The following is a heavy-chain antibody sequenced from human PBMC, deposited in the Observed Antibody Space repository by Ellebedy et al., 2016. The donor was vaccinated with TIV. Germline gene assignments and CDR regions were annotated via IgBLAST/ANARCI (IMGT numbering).Heavy chain of an antibody. Sequence: SETLSHTCAVHGGSFSGYYWSWIRQPPGKGLEWIGEINHSGSTNYNPSLKSRVTMSVDTSKNQFSLKLISVTAADTAVFYCARRFCTGGSCHPDFDYWGQGTLVTVSS. CDR3: ARRFCTGGSCHPDFDY. J-gene: IGHJ4*02. CDR2: INHSGST. D-gene: IGHD2-15*01. CDR1: GGSFSGYY. V-gene: IGHV4-34*01.